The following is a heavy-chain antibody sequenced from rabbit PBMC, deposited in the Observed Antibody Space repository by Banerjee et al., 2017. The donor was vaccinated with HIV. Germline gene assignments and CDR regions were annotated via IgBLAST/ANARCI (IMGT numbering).Heavy chain of an antibody. CDR3: ARDGVGGAYDFDL. J-gene: IGHJ4*01. CDR2: INAATGKP. V-gene: IGHV1S45*01. Sequence: QEQLVESGGGLVQPTGSLTLTCKASGFSFGDRDVMCWVRQAPGKGLEWIACINAATGKPVYATWAKGRFTISKASSTTVTLQMTSLTAADAATYFCARDGVGGAYDFDLWGPGTLVTVS. D-gene: IGHD6-1*01. CDR1: GFSFGDRDV.